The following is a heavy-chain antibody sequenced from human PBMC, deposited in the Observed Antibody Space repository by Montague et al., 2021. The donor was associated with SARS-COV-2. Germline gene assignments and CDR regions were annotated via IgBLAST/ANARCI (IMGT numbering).Heavy chain of an antibody. Sequence: SETLSLTCTVSGGSFSDYYWNWIRQPPGKGLEWIGYVYYRGSTYYNPSLQSRATISVETSKNQFSLSLTSVTAADTAVYYCARGPFWGVAPDYWGQGILVTVSS. J-gene: IGHJ4*02. CDR3: ARGPFWGVAPDY. V-gene: IGHV4-59*01. D-gene: IGHD3-3*01. CDR1: GGSFSDYY. CDR2: VYYRGST.